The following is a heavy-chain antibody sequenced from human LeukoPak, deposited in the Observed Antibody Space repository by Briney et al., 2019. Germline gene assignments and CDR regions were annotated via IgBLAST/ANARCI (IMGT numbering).Heavy chain of an antibody. J-gene: IGHJ3*02. CDR3: ARDSQGYGDPDRSAFDI. V-gene: IGHV3-21*01. CDR1: GFTFSSYS. Sequence: MSGGSLRLSCAASGFTFSSYSMNWVRQAPGKGLEWVSSISSSSSYIYYADSVKGRFTISRDNAKNSLYLQMNSLRAEDTAVYYCARDSQGYGDPDRSAFDIWGQGTMVTVSS. CDR2: ISSSSSYI. D-gene: IGHD4-17*01.